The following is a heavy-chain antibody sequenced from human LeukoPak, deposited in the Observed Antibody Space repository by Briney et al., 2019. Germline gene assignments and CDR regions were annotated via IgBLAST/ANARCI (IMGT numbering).Heavy chain of an antibody. CDR3: ARGHGSGYTNYFDP. V-gene: IGHV3-23*01. D-gene: IGHD3-10*01. J-gene: IGHJ5*02. CDR2: ISGSGGST. Sequence: GGSLRLSCAASGFTFSSYGMSWVRQAPGKGLEWVSAISGSGGSTYYADSVKGRFTISRDNSKNTLYLQMNSLRAEDTAVYYCARGHGSGYTNYFDPWGQGTLVTVSS. CDR1: GFTFSSYG.